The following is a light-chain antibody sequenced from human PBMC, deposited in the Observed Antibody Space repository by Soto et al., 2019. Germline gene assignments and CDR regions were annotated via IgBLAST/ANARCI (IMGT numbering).Light chain of an antibody. Sequence: EVVLTQSPGTLSLSPGERATLSYRASQSVSNNYLAWYQQKPGQAPRLLIYGASTRATGVPDRFSGSGSGTEFTLTISRLEPEDFVVFYCHQYSSSPRTFGQGTRVEVK. CDR1: QSVSNNY. CDR3: HQYSSSPRT. J-gene: IGKJ1*01. CDR2: GAS. V-gene: IGKV3-20*01.